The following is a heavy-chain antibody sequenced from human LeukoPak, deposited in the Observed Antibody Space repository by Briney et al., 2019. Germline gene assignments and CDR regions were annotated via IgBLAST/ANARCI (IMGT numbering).Heavy chain of an antibody. Sequence: EASVKVSCKASGYTFTDYALHWVRQAPGHSREWMGWITTGRGETRYSQELQCRITFTRDTSASTVYMDLSDLRSEDTAVYYCARGGKQWRGGNYFDSWGQGTLVAVSS. CDR1: GYTFTDYA. J-gene: IGHJ4*02. CDR2: ITTGRGET. V-gene: IGHV1-3*03. CDR3: ARGGKQWRGGNYFDS. D-gene: IGHD6-19*01.